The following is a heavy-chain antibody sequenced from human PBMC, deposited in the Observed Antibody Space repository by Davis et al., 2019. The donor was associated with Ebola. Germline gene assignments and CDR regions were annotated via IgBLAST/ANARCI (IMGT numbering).Heavy chain of an antibody. CDR2: IRASGGTT. Sequence: PGGSLRLSCGASGFTFSSYSMNWVRQAPGKGLEWVSAIRASGGTTFYADSLKGRFTISRDNAKNSLYLQMSSLRAEDTAVYYCARDLRYSNGWKSPNYWGQGTLVTVSS. CDR3: ARDLRYSNGWKSPNY. CDR1: GFTFSSYS. D-gene: IGHD6-19*01. J-gene: IGHJ4*02. V-gene: IGHV3-21*06.